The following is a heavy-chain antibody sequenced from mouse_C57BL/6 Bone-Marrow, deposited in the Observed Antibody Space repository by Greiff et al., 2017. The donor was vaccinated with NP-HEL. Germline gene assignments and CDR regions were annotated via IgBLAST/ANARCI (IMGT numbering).Heavy chain of an antibody. D-gene: IGHD1-1*01. CDR1: GFSLTSYG. CDR2: IWRGGST. CDR3: AKKASLLRYWYFDV. V-gene: IGHV2-5*01. Sequence: VKLVESGPGLVQPSQSLSITCTVSGFSLTSYGVHWVRQSPGKGLEWLGVIWRGGSTDYNAAFMSRLSITKDNSKSQVFFKMNSLQADDTAIYYCAKKASLLRYWYFDVWGTGTTVTVSS. J-gene: IGHJ1*03.